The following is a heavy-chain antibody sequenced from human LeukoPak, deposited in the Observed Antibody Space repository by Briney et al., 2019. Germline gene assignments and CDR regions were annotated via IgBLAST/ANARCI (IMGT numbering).Heavy chain of an antibody. V-gene: IGHV4-59*01. CDR3: ARNDFGSGWLGDN. Sequence: PSETLSLTCAVYGGSFSGYYWSWIRQPPGKGLEWIGYISYSGTTNYNPSLKSRVTISIDTSKNQFSLKLSSVTAADTAVYYCARNDFGSGWLGDNWGQGTLVTVFS. CDR2: ISYSGTT. D-gene: IGHD6-19*01. J-gene: IGHJ4*02. CDR1: GGSFSGYY.